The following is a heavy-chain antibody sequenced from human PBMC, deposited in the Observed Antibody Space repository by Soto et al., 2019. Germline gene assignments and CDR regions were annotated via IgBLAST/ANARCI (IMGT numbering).Heavy chain of an antibody. J-gene: IGHJ4*02. CDR3: ARLRYSYGGNRWFDY. CDR2: IYYTGST. D-gene: IGHD2-15*01. Sequence: PSETLSLTCTVSGASISSYYWGWVRQPPGKGLEWVGYIYYTGSTNTNPSLKSRVTMSVDTSKNQLSLKLSSVTAADTAVYYCARLRYSYGGNRWFDYWGQGTLVTVSS. V-gene: IGHV4-59*01. CDR1: GASISSYY.